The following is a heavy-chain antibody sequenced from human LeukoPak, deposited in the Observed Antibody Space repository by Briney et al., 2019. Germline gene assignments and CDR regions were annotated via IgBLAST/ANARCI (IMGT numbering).Heavy chain of an antibody. Sequence: GASVKVSCKASGYTFTGYYMHWVRQAPGQGLEWMGWINPNSGGTNYAQKFQGRVTMTRDTSISTAYMELSRLRSDDTAVYYCARERPADYSNYLPNAYYYYGMDVWGQGTTVTVSS. D-gene: IGHD4-11*01. CDR3: ARERPADYSNYLPNAYYYYGMDV. J-gene: IGHJ6*02. CDR1: GYTFTGYY. CDR2: INPNSGGT. V-gene: IGHV1-2*02.